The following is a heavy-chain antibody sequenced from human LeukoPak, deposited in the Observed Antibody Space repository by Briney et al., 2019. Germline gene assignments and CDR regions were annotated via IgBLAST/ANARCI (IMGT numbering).Heavy chain of an antibody. Sequence: SGTLSLTCAVYAGSFRSHYWSWLRQSPGKGPEWIGEINYNGITDYNPSLKSRVTILVDTSKKQCSLKLTSATAADTAVYYCAAGRLSRTYGPQTQYFQSWGQGTLVTVSS. CDR3: AAGRLSRTYGPQTQYFQS. V-gene: IGHV4-34*01. D-gene: IGHD3-10*01. CDR2: INYNGIT. J-gene: IGHJ1*01. CDR1: AGSFRSHY.